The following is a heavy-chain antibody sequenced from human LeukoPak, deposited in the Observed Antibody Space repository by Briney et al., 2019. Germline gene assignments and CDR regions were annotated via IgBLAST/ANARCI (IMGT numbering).Heavy chain of an antibody. D-gene: IGHD3-22*01. J-gene: IGHJ4*02. CDR2: ISYDGSNK. Sequence: GGSLRLSCAPSGFTFSSYGMHWVRQAPGKGLEWVAVISYDGSNKYYADSVKGRFTISRDNSKNTLYLQMNSLRAEDTAVYYCAKDLGTYYYDSSGYLLDYWGQGTLVTVPS. V-gene: IGHV3-30*18. CDR3: AKDLGTYYYDSSGYLLDY. CDR1: GFTFSSYG.